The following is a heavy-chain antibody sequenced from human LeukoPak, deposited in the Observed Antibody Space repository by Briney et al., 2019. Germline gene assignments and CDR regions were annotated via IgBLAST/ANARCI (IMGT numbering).Heavy chain of an antibody. CDR1: GFTFSSYA. D-gene: IGHD2-8*01. CDR2: ISGSGGST. V-gene: IGHV3-23*01. CDR3: AKDACTNGVCRMRFDP. Sequence: GGSLRLSCAASGFTFSSYAMSWVRQALGKGLEWVSAISGSGGSTYYADSVKGRFTISRDNSKNTLYLQMNSLRAEDTAVYYCAKDACTNGVCRMRFDPWGQGTLVTVSS. J-gene: IGHJ5*02.